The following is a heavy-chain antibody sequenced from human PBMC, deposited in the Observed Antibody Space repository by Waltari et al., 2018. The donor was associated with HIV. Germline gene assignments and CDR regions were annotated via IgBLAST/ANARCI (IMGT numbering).Heavy chain of an antibody. D-gene: IGHD3-16*02. CDR1: GYTFTSYA. Sequence: QVQLVQSGAEVKKPGASVKVSCKASGYTFTSYAMHWVRQAPGQRLEWMGWINAGNGNTKYSQEFQGRVTITRDTSASTAYMELSSLRAEDTAVYYCARDRYDYVWGSYRYTPAFDPWGQGTLVTVSS. CDR2: INAGNGNT. V-gene: IGHV1-3*01. CDR3: ARDRYDYVWGSYRYTPAFDP. J-gene: IGHJ5*02.